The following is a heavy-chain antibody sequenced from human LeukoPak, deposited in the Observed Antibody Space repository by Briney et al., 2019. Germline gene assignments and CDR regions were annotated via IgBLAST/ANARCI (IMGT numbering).Heavy chain of an antibody. J-gene: IGHJ6*03. CDR1: GGTFSGYY. V-gene: IGHV4-34*01. Sequence: SETLFLTRAVYGGTFSGYYWSWIRQPPGKRLEWVGESNDSGGTNYNPSLKSRVTISADKSKNQVSLKLTSVTAADTAVYYCARLSVIVGAALEYYYYYMDVWGQGTTVTVSS. CDR3: ARLSVIVGAALEYYYYYMDV. CDR2: SNDSGGT. D-gene: IGHD1-26*01.